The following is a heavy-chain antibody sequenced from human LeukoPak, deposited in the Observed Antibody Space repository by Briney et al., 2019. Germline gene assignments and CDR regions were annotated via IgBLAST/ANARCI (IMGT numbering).Heavy chain of an antibody. CDR3: ARTNWNDHGYYYYYYMDV. V-gene: IGHV4-39*01. J-gene: IGHJ6*03. Sequence: PSETLSLTCTVSGGSISSSSYYWGWIRQPPGKGLEWIGSIYYSGSTYYNPSLESRVTISVDTSKNQFSLKLSSVTAADTAVYYCARTNWNDHGYYYYYYMDVWGKGTTVTVSS. CDR1: GGSISSSSYY. D-gene: IGHD1-20*01. CDR2: IYYSGST.